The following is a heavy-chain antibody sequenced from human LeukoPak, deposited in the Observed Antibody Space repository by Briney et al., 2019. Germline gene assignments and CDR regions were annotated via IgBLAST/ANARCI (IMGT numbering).Heavy chain of an antibody. CDR3: VKAYGY. CDR1: GFTFDDYA. V-gene: IGHV3-9*01. D-gene: IGHD3-16*01. Sequence: GGSLRLSFAASGFTFDDYAMHSVRQAPGKGLEWVSGISWNSGSIGYADSVKGRFTIPRDNAKNSLYLQMNSLRAEDTALYYCVKAYGYWGQGTLVTVSS. CDR2: ISWNSGSI. J-gene: IGHJ4*02.